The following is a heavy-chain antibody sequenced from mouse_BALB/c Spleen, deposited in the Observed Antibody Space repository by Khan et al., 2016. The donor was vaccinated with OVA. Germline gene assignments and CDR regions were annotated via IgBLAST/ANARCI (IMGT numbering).Heavy chain of an antibody. CDR3: TRHGYVAWFTY. CDR1: GYSFTTYY. D-gene: IGHD2-2*01. Sequence: VQLQQSGPELMKPGPSVKISCKASGYSFTTYYIHWVMQSLGKSLEWIGYIDPFSGGSTYNQKFKGPATLTVDKSSSTANIHLSDLTSEDSAVYYCTRHGYVAWFTYWGQGTLVTVSA. CDR2: IDPFSGGS. J-gene: IGHJ3*01. V-gene: IGHV1-31*01.